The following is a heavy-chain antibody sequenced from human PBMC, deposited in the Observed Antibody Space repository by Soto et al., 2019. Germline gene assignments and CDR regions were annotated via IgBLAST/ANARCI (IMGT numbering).Heavy chain of an antibody. CDR1: GFTFSSYA. CDR2: ISSNGGST. CDR3: ARAKWLRSYYYFDY. D-gene: IGHD5-12*01. Sequence: TGGSLRLSCAASGFTFSSYAMHWVRQAPGKGLEYVSAISSNGGSTYYANSVKGRFTISRDNSKNTLYLQMGSLRAEDMAVYYCARAKWLRSYYYFDYWGQGTLVTVSS. J-gene: IGHJ4*02. V-gene: IGHV3-64*01.